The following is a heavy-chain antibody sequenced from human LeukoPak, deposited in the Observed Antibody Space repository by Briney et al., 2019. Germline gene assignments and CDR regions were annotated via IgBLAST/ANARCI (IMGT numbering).Heavy chain of an antibody. CDR1: GFIFSNSA. Sequence: PGGSLRLSCAASGFIFSNSAMHWVRQAPGKGLEWVAVISYDGSNKYYADSVKGRFTISRDNSKNTLYLQMNSLRAEDTAVYYCAKVGFSEMEWLLYSDHWGQGTLVTVSS. J-gene: IGHJ4*02. CDR2: ISYDGSNK. V-gene: IGHV3-30*18. CDR3: AKVGFSEMEWLLYSDH. D-gene: IGHD3-3*01.